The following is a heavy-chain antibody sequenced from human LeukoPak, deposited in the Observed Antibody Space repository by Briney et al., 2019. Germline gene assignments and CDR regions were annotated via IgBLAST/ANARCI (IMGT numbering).Heavy chain of an antibody. CDR1: GFTFSSYD. J-gene: IGHJ4*02. D-gene: IGHD6-19*01. V-gene: IGHV3-13*04. CDR3: ARGLGGWGLDY. Sequence: GGSLRLSCATSGFTFSSYDMHWARQATGKGLEWVSVIGTAGDTYYPGSVKGRFTISRENAKNSLYLQMNSLGAGDTAVYYCARGLGGWGLDYWGQGTLVTVSS. CDR2: IGTAGDT.